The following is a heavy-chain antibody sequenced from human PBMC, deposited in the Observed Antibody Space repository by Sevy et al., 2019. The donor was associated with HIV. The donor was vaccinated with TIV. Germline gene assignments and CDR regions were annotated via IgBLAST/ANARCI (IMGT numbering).Heavy chain of an antibody. CDR1: GYTFTGYY. J-gene: IGHJ4*02. V-gene: IGHV1-2*02. D-gene: IGHD3-10*01. Sequence: AAVKVSCKASGYTFTGYYMHWVRQAPGQGLEWIGWINPSGGATNFAQKFQGRVTMTRDTSITTAYMELTRLGSDDTAVYYCAGGGSGFGEFPYWGQGTLVTVSS. CDR2: INPSGGAT. CDR3: AGGGSGFGEFPY.